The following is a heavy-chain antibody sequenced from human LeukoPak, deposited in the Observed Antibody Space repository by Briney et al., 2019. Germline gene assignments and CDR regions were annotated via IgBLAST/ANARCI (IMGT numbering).Heavy chain of an antibody. CDR3: ARARSGWYLGQFDY. Sequence: GRSLRLSCVVSGFTFSSYAMHWVRQAPGKGLEWVAVISYDGSNKYYADSVKGRFTISRDNSKTTLYLQMNSLRAEDTAVYYCARARSGWYLGQFDYWGQGTLVTVYS. V-gene: IGHV3-30*04. J-gene: IGHJ4*02. D-gene: IGHD6-19*01. CDR2: ISYDGSNK. CDR1: GFTFSSYA.